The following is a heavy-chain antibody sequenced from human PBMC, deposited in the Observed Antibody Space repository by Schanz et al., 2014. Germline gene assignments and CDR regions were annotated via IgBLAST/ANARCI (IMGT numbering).Heavy chain of an antibody. Sequence: QVQLVESGGGLVQPGRSLRLSCAASGFTFSRSGMHWVRQAPGKGLEWVAVILYDGSKTYYADSVKGRFTISRDNSKNTLSLQMNSLRAEDTAVYYCVKDLQRELLRDDHYYGMDVWGQGTTVTVSS. D-gene: IGHD1-26*01. J-gene: IGHJ6*02. CDR3: VKDLQRELLRDDHYYGMDV. CDR1: GFTFSRSG. CDR2: ILYDGSKT. V-gene: IGHV3-33*03.